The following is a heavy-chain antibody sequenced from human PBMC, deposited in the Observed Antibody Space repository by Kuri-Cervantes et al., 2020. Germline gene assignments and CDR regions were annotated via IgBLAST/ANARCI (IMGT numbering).Heavy chain of an antibody. Sequence: GGSLRLSCTASGFTFGDYAMSWFRQAPGKGLEWVANIKQGGSEKYYVDSVKGRFTISRDNAHNSLYLQMNDLRPDDTAVYYCARDPPNSGWYIDLFDYWGQGALVTVSS. CDR2: IKQGGSEK. CDR1: GFTFGDYA. CDR3: ARDPPNSGWYIDLFDY. V-gene: IGHV3-7*01. D-gene: IGHD6-19*01. J-gene: IGHJ4*02.